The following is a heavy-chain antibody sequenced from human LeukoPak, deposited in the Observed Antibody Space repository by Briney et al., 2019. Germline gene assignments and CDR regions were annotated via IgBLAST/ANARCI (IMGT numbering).Heavy chain of an antibody. Sequence: GGSLRLSCAASGFTFSSYGMHWVRQAPGKGLEWVAVIWYDGSNKYYADSVKGRFTISRDNSKNTLYLQMNSLRAEDTAVYYCARDIVVVPAAMPAYYYYGMDVWGQRTTVTVSS. CDR3: ARDIVVVPAAMPAYYYYGMDV. J-gene: IGHJ6*02. CDR2: IWYDGSNK. V-gene: IGHV3-33*01. D-gene: IGHD2-2*01. CDR1: GFTFSSYG.